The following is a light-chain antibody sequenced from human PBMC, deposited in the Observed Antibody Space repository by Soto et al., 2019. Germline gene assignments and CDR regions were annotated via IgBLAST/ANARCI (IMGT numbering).Light chain of an antibody. CDR1: ESVSSS. Sequence: EIVMTQSPATLSVSPGDRATLSCRASESVSSSLAWYQQIPGQAPRLLIYDSSTRATGIPASFGGSGSGTEFTLTISSLQSEDFAVYYCQQDNHWPPLPFGGGTKVELK. J-gene: IGKJ4*01. V-gene: IGKV3-15*01. CDR2: DSS. CDR3: QQDNHWPPLP.